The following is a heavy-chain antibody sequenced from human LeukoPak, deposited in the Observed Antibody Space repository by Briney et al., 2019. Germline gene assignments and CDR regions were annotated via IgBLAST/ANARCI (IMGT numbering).Heavy chain of an antibody. Sequence: ASVKVSCKASGYTFTGYYMHWVRQAPGQGLEWMGWINPNSGGTNYAQKSQGRVTMTRDTSISTAYMELSRLRSDDTAVYYCARVSYDYVWGSYRYTRAFDIWGQGTMVTVSS. CDR2: INPNSGGT. D-gene: IGHD3-16*02. V-gene: IGHV1-2*02. J-gene: IGHJ3*02. CDR3: ARVSYDYVWGSYRYTRAFDI. CDR1: GYTFTGYY.